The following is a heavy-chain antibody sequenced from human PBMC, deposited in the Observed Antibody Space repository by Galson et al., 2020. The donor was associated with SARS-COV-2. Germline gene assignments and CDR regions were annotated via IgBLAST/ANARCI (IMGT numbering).Heavy chain of an antibody. CDR1: GFTVSSNY. J-gene: IGHJ3*02. D-gene: IGHD6-13*01. CDR2: IYSGGST. CDR3: ARTIVAAGTYDAFDI. Sequence: GESLKISCVASGFTVSSNYMSWVRQAPGKGLEWVSIIYSGGSTYYADSVKGRFTISTDNSKNTMYLQMNSLRVEDTAVYYCARTIVAAGTYDAFDIWGQGTMVTVSS. V-gene: IGHV3-53*01.